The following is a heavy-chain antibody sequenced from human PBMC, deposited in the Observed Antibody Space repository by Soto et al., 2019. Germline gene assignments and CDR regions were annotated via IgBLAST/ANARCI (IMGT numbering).Heavy chain of an antibody. J-gene: IGHJ4*02. CDR1: GYTFTGYS. Sequence: QVQLVQSGAEVKKPGASVKVSCKASGYTFTGYSVGWVRQAPGQGLEWMGWISAYNGNTNYGQKFQDRLTMTTDASTSTAYMELRSLRSDDTAVYYCARPSGSYGDYAWSLKYWGQGTLVTVSS. CDR2: ISAYNGNT. CDR3: ARPSGSYGDYAWSLKY. D-gene: IGHD4-17*01. V-gene: IGHV1-18*01.